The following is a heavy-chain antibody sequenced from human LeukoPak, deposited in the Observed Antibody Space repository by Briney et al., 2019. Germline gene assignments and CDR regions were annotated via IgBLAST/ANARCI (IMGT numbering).Heavy chain of an antibody. V-gene: IGHV3-7*01. CDR1: AFAFSSDW. CDR2: IKQDGSEK. Sequence: GGSLRLSRTPSAFAFSSDWMSWVRQATGEGQEWVANIKQDGSEKSYVDSVKGRFTNSRDNAKNSLYLQMNSLRAEDTAVYYCARDSGSYYYFDYWGQGTLVTLSS. D-gene: IGHD1-26*01. CDR3: ARDSGSYYYFDY. J-gene: IGHJ4*02.